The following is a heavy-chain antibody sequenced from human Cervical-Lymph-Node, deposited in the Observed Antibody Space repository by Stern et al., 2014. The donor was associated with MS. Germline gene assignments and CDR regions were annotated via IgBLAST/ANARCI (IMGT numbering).Heavy chain of an antibody. CDR3: AKDLGRGVVVVPLYGLDV. Sequence: EMQLVESGGGLVQPGGSLRLSCAASGFTFSTYAFSWVRQAPGKGLARVSSISDSGVYTYYADSVKGRFTISRDNSKSMLYLEMQSLRAEDTAVYHCAKDLGRGVVVVPLYGLDVWGQGTTVTVSS. CDR1: GFTFSTYA. CDR2: ISDSGVYT. D-gene: IGHD2-2*01. J-gene: IGHJ6*02. V-gene: IGHV3-23*04.